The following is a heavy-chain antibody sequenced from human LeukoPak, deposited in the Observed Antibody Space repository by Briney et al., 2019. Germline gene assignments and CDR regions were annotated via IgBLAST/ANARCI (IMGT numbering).Heavy chain of an antibody. D-gene: IGHD6-13*01. CDR1: GGSISSYY. J-gene: IGHJ1*01. Sequence: SETLSLTCTVSGGSISSYYWSWIRQPPGRGLEWIGYIYYSGSTNYNPSLKSRVTISVDTSKNQFSLRLSSVTAADTAVYYCARDSSSLGAFPYFQHWGQGTLVTVSS. V-gene: IGHV4-59*01. CDR2: IYYSGST. CDR3: ARDSSSLGAFPYFQH.